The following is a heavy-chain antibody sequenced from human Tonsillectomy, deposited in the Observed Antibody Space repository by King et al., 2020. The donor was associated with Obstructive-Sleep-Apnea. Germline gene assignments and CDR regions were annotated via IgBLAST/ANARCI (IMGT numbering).Heavy chain of an antibody. J-gene: IGHJ4*02. CDR1: GFTFDDYA. V-gene: IGHV3-9*01. CDR3: AKSGLKTYYYDSSGYYYLGVYFDY. Sequence: VQLVESGGGLVQPGRSLRLSCAASGFTFDDYAMHWVRQAPGKGLEWVSGISWNSGSIGYADSVKGRFTISRDNAKNSLYLQMNSLRAEDTALYYCAKSGLKTYYYDSSGYYYLGVYFDYWGQGTLVTVSS. CDR2: ISWNSGSI. D-gene: IGHD3-22*01.